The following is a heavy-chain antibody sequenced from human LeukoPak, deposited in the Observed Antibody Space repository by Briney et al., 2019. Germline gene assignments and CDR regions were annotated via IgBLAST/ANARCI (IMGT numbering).Heavy chain of an antibody. CDR2: ISGSGGST. Sequence: PGGSLRLSCAASGVTFISDAMSSVRQAPGKGREWGSAISGSGGSTYYADSVKGRFTISRDNSKNTLYLQMNSLRAEDTAVYYCAKDRHNWNDWAPDAFDIWGQGTMVTVSS. J-gene: IGHJ3*02. D-gene: IGHD1-20*01. CDR1: GVTFISDA. V-gene: IGHV3-23*01. CDR3: AKDRHNWNDWAPDAFDI.